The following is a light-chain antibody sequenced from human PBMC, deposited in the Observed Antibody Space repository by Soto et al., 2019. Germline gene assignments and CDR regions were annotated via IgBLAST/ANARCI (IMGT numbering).Light chain of an antibody. CDR2: GAS. CDR3: QHYDTYRAT. V-gene: IGKV3-15*01. J-gene: IGKJ1*01. CDR1: QSVRSY. Sequence: EIVKTQSPATLSVSPGGRATLSCGASQSVRSYLAWYQQKPGQAPRLLIHGASTRAPGIPARFSGSGSGTDFTLTISSLQSEDFATYYCQHYDTYRATFGLGTKVDIK.